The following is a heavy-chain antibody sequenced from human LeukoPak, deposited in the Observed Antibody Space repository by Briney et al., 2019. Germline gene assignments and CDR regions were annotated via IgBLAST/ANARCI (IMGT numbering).Heavy chain of an antibody. CDR2: ISGTGNTI. D-gene: IGHD1-26*01. J-gene: IGHJ4*02. CDR1: GFTFSDYF. CDR3: AKGPKRQIVGATGYYFDY. Sequence: GGSLRLSCAASGFTFSDYFMSWIRQAPGKGLEWVSYISGTGNTIDYADSVKGRFTISRNNAKNSLYLQMNSLRAEDTAVYFCAKGPKRQIVGATGYYFDYWGQGTLVTVSS. V-gene: IGHV3-11*04.